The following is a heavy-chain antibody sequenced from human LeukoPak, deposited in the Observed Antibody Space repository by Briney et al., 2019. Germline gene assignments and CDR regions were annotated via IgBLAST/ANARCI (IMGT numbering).Heavy chain of an antibody. D-gene: IGHD1-26*01. CDR1: GFTFSSYW. CDR3: AKDRSIVGARTARDDY. Sequence: PGGSLRLACAASGFTFSSYWMHWVRQAPGKGLVWVSRINSDGSSTSYADSVKGRFTISRDNSKNTLYLQMNSLRAEDTAVYYCAKDRSIVGARTARDDYWGQGTLVTVSS. CDR2: INSDGSST. J-gene: IGHJ4*02. V-gene: IGHV3-74*01.